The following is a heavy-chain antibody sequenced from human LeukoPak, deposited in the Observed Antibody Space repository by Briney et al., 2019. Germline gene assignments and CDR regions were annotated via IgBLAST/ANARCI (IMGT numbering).Heavy chain of an antibody. CDR2: INPNRGGT. CDR3: ARVGANNWFDP. V-gene: IGHV1-2*02. J-gene: IGHJ5*02. Sequence: GASVKVSCKASGYTFTGYYMHWVRQAPGQGLEWMGWINPNRGGTNYAQKFQGRVTMTRDTSISTAYMELSRLRSDDTAVYYCARVGANNWFDPWGQGTLVTVSS. CDR1: GYTFTGYY.